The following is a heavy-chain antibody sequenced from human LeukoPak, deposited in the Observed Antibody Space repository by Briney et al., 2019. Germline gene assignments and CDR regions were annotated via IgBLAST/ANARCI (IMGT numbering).Heavy chain of an antibody. Sequence: GGSLRLSCAASGFTFSSYSMNWVRQAPGKGLEWVSSISSSSSHIYYADSVKGRFTISRDNAKNSLYLQMNSLRAEDTAVYYCARDSGYSSGWYADIWGQGTMVTVSS. J-gene: IGHJ3*02. CDR3: ARDSGYSSGWYADI. CDR2: ISSSSSHI. V-gene: IGHV3-21*01. CDR1: GFTFSSYS. D-gene: IGHD6-19*01.